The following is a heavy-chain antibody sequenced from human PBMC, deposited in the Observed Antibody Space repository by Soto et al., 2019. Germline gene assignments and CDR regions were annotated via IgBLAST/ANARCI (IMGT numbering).Heavy chain of an antibody. D-gene: IGHD2-8*01. Sequence: QVQLVESGGGVVQPGRSLRLSCAASGFTFSSYGMHWVRQAPGKGLEWVAVIWYDGSNKYYADSVKGRFTISRDNSKNTLYLQMNSLRAEDTAVYYCARDNPPGDCTNGVCYAFDYWGQGTLVTVSS. CDR2: IWYDGSNK. J-gene: IGHJ4*02. CDR3: ARDNPPGDCTNGVCYAFDY. CDR1: GFTFSSYG. V-gene: IGHV3-33*01.